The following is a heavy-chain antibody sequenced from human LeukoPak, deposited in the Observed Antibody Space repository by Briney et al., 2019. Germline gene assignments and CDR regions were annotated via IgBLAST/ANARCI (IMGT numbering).Heavy chain of an antibody. CDR3: TSCGDYGDLPYYFDY. CDR1: GFTFGDYA. Sequence: QAGRSLRLSCTASGFTFGDYAMSWVRQAPGKGLEWVGFIRSKAYGGTTEYAASVKGRFTISRDDSKSIAYLQMNSLKTKDTAVYYCTSCGDYGDLPYYFDYWGQGTLVTVSS. CDR2: IRSKAYGGTT. J-gene: IGHJ4*02. V-gene: IGHV3-49*04. D-gene: IGHD4-17*01.